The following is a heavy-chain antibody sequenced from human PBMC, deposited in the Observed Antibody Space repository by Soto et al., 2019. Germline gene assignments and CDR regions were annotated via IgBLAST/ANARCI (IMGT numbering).Heavy chain of an antibody. Sequence: EVQLVESGGGLVQPGGSLKLSCAASGFTFSSYTMSWVRQASGKGLEWISHISYTSSYIYYADSVRGRFTISRDNVKNSLYLHMSSLRAEDTAVYFCARDYSGSERFFAYHFDNWGLGTLVTVSS. CDR2: ISYTSSYI. CDR3: ARDYSGSERFFAYHFDN. D-gene: IGHD3-10*01. CDR1: GFTFSSYT. J-gene: IGHJ4*02. V-gene: IGHV3-48*01.